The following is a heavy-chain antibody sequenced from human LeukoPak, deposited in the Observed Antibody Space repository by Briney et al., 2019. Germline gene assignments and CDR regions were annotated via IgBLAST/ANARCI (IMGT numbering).Heavy chain of an antibody. CDR1: GFTFSDYA. D-gene: IGHD2-2*02. J-gene: IGHJ4*02. V-gene: IGHV3-23*01. CDR2: ISGGGETT. Sequence: SGGSLRLYCAASGFTFSDYAMSWVRQAPGKGLEWASIISGGGETTYYADSVRGRFTISRDNSKNTLYLQMNSLRAEDTAVYYCAKHGCIGTRCYINYWGQGTLVTVSS. CDR3: AKHGCIGTRCYINY.